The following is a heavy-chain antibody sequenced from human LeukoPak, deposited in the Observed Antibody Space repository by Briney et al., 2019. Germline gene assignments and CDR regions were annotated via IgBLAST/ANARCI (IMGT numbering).Heavy chain of an antibody. Sequence: GGSLRLSCAASGFTFSSYAMSWVRQAPGEGLEWVSSITSRRSYIYYADSVKGRFTISRENAKNSLYLQMNSLRAGDTAVYYCARGRYVRYCSGGSCRSHDYYYYGMDVWGQGTTVTVSS. CDR1: GFTFSSYA. J-gene: IGHJ6*02. CDR3: ARGRYVRYCSGGSCRSHDYYYYGMDV. V-gene: IGHV3-21*01. CDR2: ITSRRSYI. D-gene: IGHD2-15*01.